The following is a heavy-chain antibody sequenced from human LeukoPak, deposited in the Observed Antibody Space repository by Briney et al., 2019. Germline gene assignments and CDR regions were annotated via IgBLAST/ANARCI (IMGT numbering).Heavy chain of an antibody. CDR3: ASPGDSSSWYLNY. V-gene: IGHV3-30*02. CDR1: GFTFSSYG. J-gene: IGHJ4*02. CDR2: IRYDGSNK. Sequence: GGSLRLSCAASGFTFSSYGMHWVRQAPGKGLEWVAFIRYDGSNKYYADSVKGRFTIPRDNSKNTLYLQMNSLRAEDTAVYYCASPGDSSSWYLNYWGQGTLVTVSS. D-gene: IGHD6-13*01.